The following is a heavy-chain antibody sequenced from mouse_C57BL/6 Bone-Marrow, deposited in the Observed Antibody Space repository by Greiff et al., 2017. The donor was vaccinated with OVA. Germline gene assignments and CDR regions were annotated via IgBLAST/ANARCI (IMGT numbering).Heavy chain of an antibody. V-gene: IGHV5-9-1*02. CDR3: TREGDYGYYFDY. CDR1: GFTFSSYD. Sequence: EVHLVESGEGLVKPGGSLKLSCAASGFTFSSYDMSWVRQTPEKRLEWVAYISSGGDYIYYADTVKGRFTISRGNARNTLYRQMSSLKSEDTAMYYCTREGDYGYYFDYWGQGTTLTVSS. CDR2: ISSGGDYI. J-gene: IGHJ2*01. D-gene: IGHD1-1*01.